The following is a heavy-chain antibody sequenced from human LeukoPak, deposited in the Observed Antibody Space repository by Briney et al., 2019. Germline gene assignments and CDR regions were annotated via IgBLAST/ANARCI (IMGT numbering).Heavy chain of an antibody. CDR2: IDTDGSSR. Sequence: PGGSLRLSCAASGFTFSNFWMHWVRQAPGKGLVWVARIDTDGSSRSYADSVKGRFTISRDNAKNTMYLQMNSLRAEDTAVYYCASPEKTISTTGLDHWGQGTLVTVSS. CDR3: ASPEKTISTTGLDH. V-gene: IGHV3-74*01. J-gene: IGHJ4*02. CDR1: GFTFSNFW. D-gene: IGHD1-1*01.